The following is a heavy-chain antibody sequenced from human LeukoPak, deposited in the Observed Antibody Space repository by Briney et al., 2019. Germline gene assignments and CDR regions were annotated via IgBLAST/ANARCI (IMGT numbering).Heavy chain of an antibody. V-gene: IGHV4-34*01. D-gene: IGHD3-22*01. CDR3: ARGGASGHYPEIDY. Sequence: PSETLSLTCVVYGGSFSGYYWSWLRQPPGKGLEWIGEINHSGSTDYNPSLKSRVTISVDTSKNQFSLRLSSVTAADTAIYYCARGGASGHYPEIDYWGQGTLVTVSS. CDR2: INHSGST. J-gene: IGHJ4*02. CDR1: GGSFSGYY.